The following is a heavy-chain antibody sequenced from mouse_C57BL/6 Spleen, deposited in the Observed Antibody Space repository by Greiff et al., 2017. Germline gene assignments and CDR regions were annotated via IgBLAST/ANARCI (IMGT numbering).Heavy chain of an antibody. CDR2: IHPNSGST. V-gene: IGHV1-64*01. J-gene: IGHJ2*01. Sequence: VQLQQPGAELVKPGASVKLSCKASGYTFTSYWMHWVKQRPGQGLEWIGMIHPNSGSTNYNEKFKSKATLTVDKSSSTAYMQLSSLTSEDSAVYYCAREYYDSSYKFDYWGQGTTLTVSS. CDR3: AREYYDSSYKFDY. CDR1: GYTFTSYW. D-gene: IGHD1-1*01.